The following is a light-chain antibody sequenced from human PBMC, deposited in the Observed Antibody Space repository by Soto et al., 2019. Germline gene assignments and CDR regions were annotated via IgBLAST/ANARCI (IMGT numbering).Light chain of an antibody. J-gene: IGLJ2*01. CDR3: AAWDDSLSAVL. CDR2: RNN. CDR1: SSNIGSNY. V-gene: IGLV1-47*01. Sequence: QSVLTQPPSASGTPGQRVTISCSGSSSNIGSNYVYWYQQLPGTAPKLVIYRNNQRPSGVPDRFSGSKSGTSASLAISGLRSDDEADYYCAAWDDSLSAVLFGGGTKLTVL.